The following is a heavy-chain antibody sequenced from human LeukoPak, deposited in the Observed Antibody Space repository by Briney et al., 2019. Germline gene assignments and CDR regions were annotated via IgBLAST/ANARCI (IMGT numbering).Heavy chain of an antibody. Sequence: GGSLRLSCAASGFTFSNAWMNWVRQAPGKGLEWVGRIKSKTDGGTTDYAAPVKGRFTISRDDSKNTLYLQMNSLKTEDTAVYYCTPSVIGLRGMDVWGQGTTVTVSS. CDR1: GFTFSNAW. CDR3: TPSVIGLRGMDV. V-gene: IGHV3-15*07. J-gene: IGHJ6*02. D-gene: IGHD3-16*02. CDR2: IKSKTDGGTT.